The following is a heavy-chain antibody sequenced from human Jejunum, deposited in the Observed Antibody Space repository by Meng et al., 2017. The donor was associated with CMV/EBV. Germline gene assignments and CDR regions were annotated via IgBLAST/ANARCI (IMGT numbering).Heavy chain of an antibody. CDR1: TNYP. CDR3: ARATQVAAISYYYYGMDV. V-gene: IGHV1-46*01. Sequence: TNYPMHWVRQAPGQGLEWMGIINPSGDSTNYAQKFQGRVTMTRDTSTSTVYMELSSLTSEDTAVYYCARATQVAAISYYYYGMDVWGQGTMVTVSS. CDR2: INPSGDST. J-gene: IGHJ6*02. D-gene: IGHD2-15*01.